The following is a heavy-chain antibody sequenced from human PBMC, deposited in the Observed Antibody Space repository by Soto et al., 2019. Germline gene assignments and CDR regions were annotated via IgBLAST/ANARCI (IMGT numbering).Heavy chain of an antibody. D-gene: IGHD1-1*01. J-gene: IGHJ3*02. Sequence: QVQLQQWGAGLLKPSETLSLTCAVYGGFVTSGSYYWSWIRQPPGKGLEWIGEMSHSGGTHFHPSLKSRVTISGDTSKNQFTRKMSSVTAADTALSYCARVERGTATTVVDAFDIWGPGTMVTVSS. CDR1: GGFVTSGSYY. CDR2: MSHSGGT. CDR3: ARVERGTATTVVDAFDI. V-gene: IGHV4-34*01.